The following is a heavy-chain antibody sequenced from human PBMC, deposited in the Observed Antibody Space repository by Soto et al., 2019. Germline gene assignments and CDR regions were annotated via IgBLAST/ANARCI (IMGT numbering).Heavy chain of an antibody. CDR3: ARVGYSGYAWDY. J-gene: IGHJ4*02. V-gene: IGHV1-18*01. CDR2: SSAYNGNT. D-gene: IGHD5-12*01. Sequence: QVQLVQSGAEVKKPGASVKVSCKASGYTFTSYGISWVRQAPGQGLAWRGWSSAYNGNTTYTEKLQRRATMTTDTPTSRAYMELRSLRSDDTAVYYCARVGYSGYAWDYWGQGTLVTVSS. CDR1: GYTFTSYG.